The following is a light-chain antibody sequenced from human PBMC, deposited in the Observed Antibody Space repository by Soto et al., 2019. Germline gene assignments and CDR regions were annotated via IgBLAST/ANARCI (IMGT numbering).Light chain of an antibody. J-gene: IGKJ4*01. CDR3: QQYGSPPLT. V-gene: IGKV3-20*01. CDR2: VAS. CDR1: QTIAANY. Sequence: EIVLTQSPGTLYLSPGDRATLSCRASQTIAANYLAWYQQKPGQAPRLLISVASNRATGIPDRFRGSGSGTAFTLTISRLEPEDFAVYYCQQYGSPPLTFGGGTRVEIK.